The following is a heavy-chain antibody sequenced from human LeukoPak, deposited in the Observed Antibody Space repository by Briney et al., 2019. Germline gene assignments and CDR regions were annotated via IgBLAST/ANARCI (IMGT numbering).Heavy chain of an antibody. V-gene: IGHV1-46*01. D-gene: IGHD6-13*01. CDR1: GYTFTSYY. CDR3: ARGRPRIAAASSSSFDP. Sequence: GASVKVSCKASGYTFTSYYMHWVRQAPGQGLEWMGIINPSGGSTSYAQKFQSRVTMTRDTSTSTVYMELSSLRSEDTAVYYCARGRPRIAAASSSSFDPWGQGTLVTVSS. CDR2: INPSGGST. J-gene: IGHJ5*02.